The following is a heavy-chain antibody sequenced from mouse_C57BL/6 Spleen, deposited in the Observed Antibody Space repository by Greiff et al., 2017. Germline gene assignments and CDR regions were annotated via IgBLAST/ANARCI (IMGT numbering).Heavy chain of an antibody. J-gene: IGHJ3*01. D-gene: IGHD3-3*01. CDR1: GYSFTGYY. CDR2: INPSTGGT. V-gene: IGHV1-42*01. CDR3: ARGRGTAWFAY. Sequence: VQLQQSGPELVKPGASVKISCKASGYSFTGYYMNWVKQSPEKSLEWIGEINPSTGGTTYNQKFKAKATLTVDKSSSTAYMQLTSLTSEDSAVYYCARGRGTAWFAYWGQGTLVTVSA.